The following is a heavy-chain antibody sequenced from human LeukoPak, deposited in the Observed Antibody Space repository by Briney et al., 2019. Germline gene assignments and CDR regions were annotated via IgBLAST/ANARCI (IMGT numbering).Heavy chain of an antibody. CDR2: ISSAASAI. D-gene: IGHD6-19*01. V-gene: IGHV3-11*04. CDR1: GFTFSDYY. CDR3: ARVAVAGTIP. J-gene: IGHJ5*02. Sequence: GGSLRLSCAASGFTFSDYYMSWIRQAPGKGLEWLSYISSAASAIYYADSVRGRFTISRDNTNNSLLLQMNSLRAEDSAVYYCARVAVAGTIPRGQGTL.